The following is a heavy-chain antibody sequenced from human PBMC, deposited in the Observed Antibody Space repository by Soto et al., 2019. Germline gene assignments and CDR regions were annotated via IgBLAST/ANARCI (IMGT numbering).Heavy chain of an antibody. CDR1: GFTFSSYG. CDR2: ISPGSRYP. CDR3: VRGGGGGLFDP. J-gene: IGHJ5*02. D-gene: IGHD2-15*01. Sequence: GGSLRLSCTGSGFTFSSYGMSWIRQAPGKGLEWLSYISPGSRYPAYADSVKGRFTISRDNAKRSLYLQMMSLTAEDTAIYYCVRGGGGGLFDPWGQGTMVTVSS. V-gene: IGHV3-21*05.